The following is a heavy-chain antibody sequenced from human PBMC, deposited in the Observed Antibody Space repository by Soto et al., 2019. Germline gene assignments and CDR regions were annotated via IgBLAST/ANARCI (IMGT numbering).Heavy chain of an antibody. CDR3: SSRLRDIYYYYGMDV. J-gene: IGHJ6*02. Sequence: QVQLVQSGAEVKKPGSSVKVSCKASGGTFSSYAISWVRQAPGQGLEWMGGIIPIFGTANYAQKFQGRVTNTADKSTSTAYRERSSLRSEDTAVYDCSSRLRDIYYYYGMDVWGQGTTVTVSS. CDR2: IIPIFGTA. V-gene: IGHV1-69*14. D-gene: IGHD5-12*01. CDR1: GGTFSSYA.